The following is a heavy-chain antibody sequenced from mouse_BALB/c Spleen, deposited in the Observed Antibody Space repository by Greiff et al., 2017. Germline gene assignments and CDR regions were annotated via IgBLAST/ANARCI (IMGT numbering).Heavy chain of an antibody. CDR3: ARGFLLRLRGKIYYAMDY. V-gene: IGHV1-4*02. Sequence: QVQLQQSAAELARPGASVKMSCKASGYTFTSYTMHWVKQRPGQGLEWIGYINPSSGYTEYNQKFKDKTTLTADKSSSTAYMQLSSLTSEDSAVYYCARGFLLRLRGKIYYAMDYWGQGTSVTVSS. CDR1: GYTFTSYT. D-gene: IGHD1-2*01. J-gene: IGHJ4*01. CDR2: INPSSGYT.